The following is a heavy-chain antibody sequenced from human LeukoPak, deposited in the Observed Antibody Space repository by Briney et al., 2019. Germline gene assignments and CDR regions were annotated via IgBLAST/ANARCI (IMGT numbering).Heavy chain of an antibody. CDR1: GYTFTSYY. Sequence: ASVKVSCKASGYTFTSYYMHWVRQAPGQGLEWMGIINPSGGSTNSAQKFQGRVTITRDRSMSTAYMELSSLRSEDTAMYYCASEHYYDYYYGMDVWGQGTTVTVSS. CDR3: ASEHYYDYYYGMDV. J-gene: IGHJ6*02. CDR2: INPSGGST. V-gene: IGHV1-46*01.